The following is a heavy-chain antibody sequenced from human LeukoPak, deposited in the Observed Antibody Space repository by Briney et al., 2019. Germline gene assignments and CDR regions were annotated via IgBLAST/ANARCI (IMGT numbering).Heavy chain of an antibody. CDR3: ARNPQRRFLEWLKFDP. D-gene: IGHD3-3*01. V-gene: IGHV1-2*02. Sequence: ASVKVSCKASGYTFTGYYMHWVRQAPGQGLEWMGWINPNSGGTNYAQKFQGRVTMTRDTSISTAYMELSRLRSDDTAVYYCARNPQRRFLEWLKFDPWGQGTLVTVSS. J-gene: IGHJ5*02. CDR1: GYTFTGYY. CDR2: INPNSGGT.